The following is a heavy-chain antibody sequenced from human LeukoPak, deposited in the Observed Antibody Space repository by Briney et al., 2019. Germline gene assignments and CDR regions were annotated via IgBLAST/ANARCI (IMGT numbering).Heavy chain of an antibody. Sequence: GGSLRLSCAAPGFTFNAHVMHWVRQAPSKRLGWVAVMSYDGSNQNYADSVQGRFTISRDNSKNTLYLQMNSLRAEDTAVYYCARDPRSSGYFFDYWGQGTLVTVSS. CDR3: ARDPRSSGYFFDY. V-gene: IGHV3-30*04. J-gene: IGHJ4*02. CDR2: MSYDGSNQ. CDR1: GFTFNAHV. D-gene: IGHD3-22*01.